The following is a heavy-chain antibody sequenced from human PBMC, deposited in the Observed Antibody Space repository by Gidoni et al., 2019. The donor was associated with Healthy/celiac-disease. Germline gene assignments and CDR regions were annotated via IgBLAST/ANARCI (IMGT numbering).Heavy chain of an antibody. J-gene: IGHJ6*02. D-gene: IGHD6-13*01. CDR1: GFTFSSSG. Sequence: QVQLVESGGGVVQPGRSLRLSCAASGFTFSSSGMHWVRQAPGKGLEWVAVISHDGSNKYYADSVKGRFTISRDNSKNTLYLQMNSLRAEDTAVYYCAKDSVAAAGTYYYYGMDVWGQGTTVTVSS. CDR3: AKDSVAAAGTYYYYGMDV. V-gene: IGHV3-30*18. CDR2: ISHDGSNK.